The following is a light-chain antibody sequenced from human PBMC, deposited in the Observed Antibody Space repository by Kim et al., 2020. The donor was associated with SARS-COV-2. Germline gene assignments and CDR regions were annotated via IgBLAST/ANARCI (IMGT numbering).Light chain of an antibody. CDR2: AAS. Sequence: ASVSDRLTITCRASQSISNYLNWYQQKPGKAPKLLFYAASTLHSGVSSMFSGSESGTDFNLTISSLQPEDFATYYCQQSHTNSRTFGQGTKVDIK. V-gene: IGKV1-39*01. CDR3: QQSHTNSRT. CDR1: QSISNY. J-gene: IGKJ1*01.